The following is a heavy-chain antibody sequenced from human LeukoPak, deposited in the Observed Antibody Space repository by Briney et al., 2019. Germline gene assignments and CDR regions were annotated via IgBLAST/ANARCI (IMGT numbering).Heavy chain of an antibody. Sequence: SETLSLTCTVSGGSISSSSYYWGWIRQPPGKGLEWIGSIYYSGSTYYNPSLKSRVTISVDTSKNQFSLKLSSVTAADTVVYYCARRRVKEYSSSYYFDYWGQGTLVTVSS. J-gene: IGHJ4*02. V-gene: IGHV4-39*01. CDR2: IYYSGST. D-gene: IGHD6-6*01. CDR1: GGSISSSSYY. CDR3: ARRRVKEYSSSYYFDY.